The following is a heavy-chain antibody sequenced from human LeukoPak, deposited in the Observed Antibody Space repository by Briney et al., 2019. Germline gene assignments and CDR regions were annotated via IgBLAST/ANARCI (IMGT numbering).Heavy chain of an antibody. J-gene: IGHJ4*02. CDR3: ARARPGVAGFFDC. CDR2: IYSGGNT. V-gene: IGHV3-53*01. CDR1: GFTVSSNY. Sequence: GGSLRLSCAASGFTVSSNYMSWVSQAPGKRLEWVSVIYSGGNTYYADSVKGRFTFSRDNSKNTLYLQMNSLRVEDTAVYYCARARPGVAGFFDCWGQGTLVTVSS. D-gene: IGHD1-14*01.